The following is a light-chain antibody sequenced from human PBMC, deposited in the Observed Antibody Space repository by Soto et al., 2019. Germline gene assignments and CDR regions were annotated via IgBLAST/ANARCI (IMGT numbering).Light chain of an antibody. Sequence: KVMKQFPATKSVALGGRPTLSCRASQSISGTLAWYQQKPGQAPRLLIYGASTRATSFPARFSGSGSGTDFTLPISRLEPEDFAVYYCQQAGSFGEGTKVDIK. J-gene: IGKJ4*01. CDR3: QQAGS. CDR2: GAS. CDR1: QSISGT. V-gene: IGKV3-15*01.